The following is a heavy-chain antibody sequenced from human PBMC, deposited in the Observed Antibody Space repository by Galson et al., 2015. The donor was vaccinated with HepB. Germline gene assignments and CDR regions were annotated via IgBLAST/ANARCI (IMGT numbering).Heavy chain of an antibody. D-gene: IGHD5-12*01. CDR2: IQAGGTT. CDR3: ARDLGYTGHAPFDY. J-gene: IGHJ4*02. CDR1: GFIVSSRY. V-gene: IGHV3-66*01. Sequence: SLRLSCATSGFIVSSRYMNWVRQAPGKGLEWVSVIQAGGTTLYADSVKGRFTISGDNSKNTLDLQMNSLREEDTAVYFCARDLGYTGHAPFDYWGQGTLVTVSS.